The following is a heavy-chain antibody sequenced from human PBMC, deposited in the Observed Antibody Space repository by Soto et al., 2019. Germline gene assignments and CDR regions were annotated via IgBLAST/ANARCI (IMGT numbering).Heavy chain of an antibody. D-gene: IGHD3-22*01. CDR3: ARSDYTYYYDSSGSHFDY. CDR2: IDPSDSYT. J-gene: IGHJ4*02. V-gene: IGHV5-10-1*01. CDR1: GYSFTSYW. Sequence: PGESLKISCKGSGYSFTSYWISWVRQMPGKGLEWMGRIDPSDSYTNYSPSFQGHVTISADKSISTAYLQWSSLKASDTAMYYCARSDYTYYYDSSGSHFDYWGQGTLVTVSS.